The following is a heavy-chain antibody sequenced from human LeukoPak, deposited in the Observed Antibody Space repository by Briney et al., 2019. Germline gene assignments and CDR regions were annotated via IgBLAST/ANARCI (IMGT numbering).Heavy chain of an antibody. D-gene: IGHD1-26*01. CDR1: GGSISSGGYY. CDR2: IYYSGST. J-gene: IGHJ5*02. V-gene: IGHV4-61*08. Sequence: SQTLSLTSTVSGGSISSGGYYWSWTRQPPGKGLEWSGYIYYSGSTNYNPSLKSRVTISVDTSKKQFSLKLSSVTATDTAVYYCARAGEGGSYSDWFDPWGQGTLVTVSS. CDR3: ARAGEGGSYSDWFDP.